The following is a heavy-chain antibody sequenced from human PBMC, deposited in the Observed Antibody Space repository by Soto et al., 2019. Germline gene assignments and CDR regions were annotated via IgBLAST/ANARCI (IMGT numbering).Heavy chain of an antibody. CDR1: GFTFSSYS. D-gene: IGHD1-26*01. V-gene: IGHV3-48*02. Sequence: GSLRLSCAASGFTFSSYSMNWVRQAPGKGLEWVSYISTGSSTIYYADSVKGRFTISRDNAKNSLHLQMNSLKDEDTAVYYCARVENRIGIVGATPVYYFDYWGQGTLVPVS. CDR2: ISTGSSTI. CDR3: ARVENRIGIVGATPVYYFDY. J-gene: IGHJ4*02.